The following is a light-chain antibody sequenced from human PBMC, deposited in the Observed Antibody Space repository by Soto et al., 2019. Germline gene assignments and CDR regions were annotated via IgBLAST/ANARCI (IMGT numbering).Light chain of an antibody. CDR2: VNN. Sequence: QSVLTQPPSVSGAPGQRVTISCTGSSSNIGAGYDVHWYQQLPGTAPKLLIYVNNNRPSGVPDRFSASKSGTSASLAITGLQAEDEADYYCQSYDSSLSTSVVFGGGTKLTVL. J-gene: IGLJ3*02. CDR3: QSYDSSLSTSVV. CDR1: SSNIGAGYD. V-gene: IGLV1-40*01.